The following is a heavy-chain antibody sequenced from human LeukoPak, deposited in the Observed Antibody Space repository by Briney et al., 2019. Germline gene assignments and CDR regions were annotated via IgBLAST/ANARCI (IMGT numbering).Heavy chain of an antibody. CDR3: ARDSGVAAADY. CDR2: INSDGSST. Sequence: GRSLRLSCAASGFTFSSYWMHWVRQAPGKGLVWVSRINSDGSSTSYADSVKGRFTISRDNAKNTRYLQMNSLRAEDTAVYYCARDSGVAAADYWGQGTLVTVSS. V-gene: IGHV3-74*01. D-gene: IGHD2-15*01. CDR1: GFTFSSYW. J-gene: IGHJ4*02.